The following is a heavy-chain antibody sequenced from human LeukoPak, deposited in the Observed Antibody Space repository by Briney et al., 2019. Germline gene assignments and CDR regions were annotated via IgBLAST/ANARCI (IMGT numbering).Heavy chain of an antibody. V-gene: IGHV1-69*13. J-gene: IGHJ4*02. CDR2: IIPIFGTA. D-gene: IGHD6-19*01. CDR1: GGTFSSYA. Sequence: GASVKVSCKASGGTFSSYAISWVRQAPGQGLEWMGGIIPIFGTANYAQKFQGRVTITADESTSTAYMELSSLRSEDTAVYYCAREIGIAVAGNFDYWAREPWSPSPQ. CDR3: AREIGIAVAGNFDY.